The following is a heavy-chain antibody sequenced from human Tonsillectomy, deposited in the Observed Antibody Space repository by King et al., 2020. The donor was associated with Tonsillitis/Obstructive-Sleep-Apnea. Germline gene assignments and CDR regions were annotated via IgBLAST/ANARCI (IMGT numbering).Heavy chain of an antibody. CDR1: GFTFSSAW. CDR2: VKRKTDGGST. J-gene: IGHJ4*02. CDR3: TTLWFSDFLCDY. D-gene: IGHD3-10*01. V-gene: IGHV3-15*01. Sequence: VQLVESGGGLVKPGGSLRLSCAAAGFTFSSAWMSWGRQAPGRGLEWVGRVKRKTDGGSTDYAAPGKGRFTTSRDDSKNTLYLQMSSLKTEDTAVYYCTTLWFSDFLCDYWGQGTLVTVSS.